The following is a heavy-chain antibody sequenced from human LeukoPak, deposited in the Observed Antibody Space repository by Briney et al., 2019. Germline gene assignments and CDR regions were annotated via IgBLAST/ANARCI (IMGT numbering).Heavy chain of an antibody. CDR1: GFTFSSYT. CDR2: ISRSSSYI. CDR3: ARGPTVVRGVSPAGDY. Sequence: GGSLRLSCAASGFTFSSYTMNWVRQAPGKGLEWVSSISRSSSYIYYAGSMKGRFTISRDNAKNSLDLQMHSLRAEDTAVYYCARGPTVVRGVSPAGDYWGQGTLVTVSS. D-gene: IGHD3-10*01. V-gene: IGHV3-21*01. J-gene: IGHJ4*02.